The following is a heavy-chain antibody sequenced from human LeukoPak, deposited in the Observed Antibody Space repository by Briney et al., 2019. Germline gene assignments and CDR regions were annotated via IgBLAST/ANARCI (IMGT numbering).Heavy chain of an antibody. D-gene: IGHD1-26*01. CDR2: ISADNGNP. J-gene: IGHJ3*02. Sequence: GASVKVSCKASGYTFTSYGLTWVRQAPGQGLEWMGWISADNGNPNYAQKLQGRVTMTTDTSTSTAYMELRSLRSDDTAVYYCARNRWEPYHNDAFDIWGHGTMVTVSS. CDR1: GYTFTSYG. V-gene: IGHV1-18*01. CDR3: ARNRWEPYHNDAFDI.